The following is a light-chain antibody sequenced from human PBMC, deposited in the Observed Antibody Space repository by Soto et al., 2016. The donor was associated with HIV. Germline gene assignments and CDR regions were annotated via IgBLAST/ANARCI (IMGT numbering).Light chain of an antibody. V-gene: IGLV3-19*01. CDR3: NSRDSSGNHLV. CDR2: GEN. J-gene: IGLJ2*01. Sequence: SSELTQDPAVSVALGQTVRITCQGDSLREFYATWYQQKPGQAPVLVIYGENNRPSGIPDRFSGSSSGNTASLTITGAQAEDEADYYCNSRDSSGNHLVFGGGTKLTVL. CDR1: SLREFY.